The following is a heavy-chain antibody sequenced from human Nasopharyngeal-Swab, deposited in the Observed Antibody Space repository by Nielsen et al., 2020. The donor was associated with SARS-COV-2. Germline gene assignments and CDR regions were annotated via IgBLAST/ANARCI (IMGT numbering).Heavy chain of an antibody. CDR3: AREEGYCSSTSCSNTIPYYYYGMDV. CDR1: GFTFSSYW. D-gene: IGHD2-2*01. J-gene: IGHJ6*02. Sequence: GGSLRLSCAASGFTFSSYWMSWVRQAPGKGLKWVANIKQDGSEKYYVDSVKGRFTISRDDAKNSLYLQMNSLRAEDTAVYYCAREEGYCSSTSCSNTIPYYYYGMDVWGQGTTVTVSS. V-gene: IGHV3-7*01. CDR2: IKQDGSEK.